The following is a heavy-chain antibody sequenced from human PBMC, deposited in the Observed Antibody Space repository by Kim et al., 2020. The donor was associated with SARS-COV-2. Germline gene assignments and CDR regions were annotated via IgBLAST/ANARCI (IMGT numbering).Heavy chain of an antibody. J-gene: IGHJ6*02. D-gene: IGHD2-8*02. V-gene: IGHV5-51*01. CDR3: ARVDGVLRNYYHGMDV. CDR1: GYSFTSYW. Sequence: GESLKISCKGSGYSFTSYWIGWVRQMPGKGLEWMGIIYPGDSDTRYSPSFQGQVTMSADKSISTAYLQWSSLKASDTAMYYCARVDGVLRNYYHGMDVWGQGTTVTVSS. CDR2: IYPGDSDT.